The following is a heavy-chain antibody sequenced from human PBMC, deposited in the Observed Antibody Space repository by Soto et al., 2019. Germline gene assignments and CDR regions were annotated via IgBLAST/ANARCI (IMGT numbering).Heavy chain of an antibody. D-gene: IGHD3-10*02. J-gene: IGHJ4*02. V-gene: IGHV1-8*01. CDR1: GYSFTSDD. Sequence: QVKLVKSGAEVKKPGASVTVSCKDSGYSFTSDDCHWVRQATGQGLAWMGWMNHNSGNIGYAQKIQGRVTMTRDTTICTVYMKLHSLKTEDTAVYYCAINEFVRGVIEYWGQGTPVTFSS. CDR3: AINEFVRGVIEY. CDR2: MNHNSGNI.